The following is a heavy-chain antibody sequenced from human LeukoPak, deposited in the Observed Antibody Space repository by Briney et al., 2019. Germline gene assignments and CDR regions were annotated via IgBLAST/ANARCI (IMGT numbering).Heavy chain of an antibody. V-gene: IGHV1-2*02. D-gene: IGHD7-27*01. CDR2: IHPNNGGT. CDR3: TRDGFSGAAFDY. J-gene: IGHJ4*02. Sequence: ASVKVSFKASGFTFTGYFIHWVRQAPGQGLEWMGWIHPNNGGTKYAQKFQGRVTMTRDTSINTDYMELSRLRSDDTALYYRTRDGFSGAAFDYWGQGTLVTVSS. CDR1: GFTFTGYF.